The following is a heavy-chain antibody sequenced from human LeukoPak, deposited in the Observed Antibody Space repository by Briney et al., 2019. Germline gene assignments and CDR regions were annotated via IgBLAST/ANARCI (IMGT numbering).Heavy chain of an antibody. Sequence: GGSLRLSCAASGFTVSSNYMSWVRQAPGKGLEWVSVIYSGGSTYYADSVKGRFTISRDNSKNTLYLQMNSLRAEDTAVYYCARVPYDILTGYNWFDPWGQGTLVTVSS. CDR1: GFTVSSNY. CDR2: IYSGGST. V-gene: IGHV3-53*01. D-gene: IGHD3-9*01. CDR3: ARVPYDILTGYNWFDP. J-gene: IGHJ5*02.